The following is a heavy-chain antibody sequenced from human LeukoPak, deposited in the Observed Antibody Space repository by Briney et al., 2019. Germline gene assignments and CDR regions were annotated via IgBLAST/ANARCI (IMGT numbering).Heavy chain of an antibody. Sequence: GGSLRLSCAASGFTFSIYAMSWVRQAPGKGLEWVSTLTFSGGSTYYADSVKGRFTISRDNSKNTLYLQMNSLRAEDTAVYYCAKGRTEYAYTSDALDVWGHGTMITVSS. CDR2: LTFSGGST. J-gene: IGHJ3*01. CDR1: GFTFSIYA. V-gene: IGHV3-23*01. CDR3: AKGRTEYAYTSDALDV. D-gene: IGHD2-2*02.